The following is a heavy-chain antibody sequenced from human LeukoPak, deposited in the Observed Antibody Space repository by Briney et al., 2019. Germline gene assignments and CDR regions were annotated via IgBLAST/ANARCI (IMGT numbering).Heavy chain of an antibody. CDR1: GYTFTSYD. V-gene: IGHV1-8*01. CDR3: ARERPIWFGELSRDYYYYYGMDV. J-gene: IGHJ6*02. Sequence: ASVKVSFKSSGYTFTSYDINWVRQATGQGLEWMGWMNPNSGNTGYAQKFQGRVTMTRNTSINTAYMELSSLRSEDTAVYYCARERPIWFGELSRDYYYYYGMDVWGQGTTVTVSS. D-gene: IGHD3-10*01. CDR2: MNPNSGNT.